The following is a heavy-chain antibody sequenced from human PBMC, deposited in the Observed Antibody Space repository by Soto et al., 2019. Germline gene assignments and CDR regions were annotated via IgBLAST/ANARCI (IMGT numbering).Heavy chain of an antibody. V-gene: IGHV3-23*01. CDR2: ISGSGGST. D-gene: IGHD3-3*01. CDR3: AKVFGYDFWSSEGYYFDY. J-gene: IGHJ4*02. CDR1: GFTFSSYA. Sequence: PGGSLRLSCAASGFTFSSYAMSWVRQAPGKGLEWVSAISGSGGSTYYADSVKGRFTISRDNSKNTLYLQMNSLRAEDTAVYYCAKVFGYDFWSSEGYYFDYWGQGTLVTVSS.